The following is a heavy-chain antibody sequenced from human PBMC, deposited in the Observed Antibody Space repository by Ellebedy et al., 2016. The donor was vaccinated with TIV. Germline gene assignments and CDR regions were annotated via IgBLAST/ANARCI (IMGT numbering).Heavy chain of an antibody. CDR2: IYYSGST. D-gene: IGHD2-21*02. CDR1: GGSISSGGYY. Sequence: SETLSLTXTVSGGSISSGGYYWSWIRQHPGKGLEWIGYIYYSGSTYYNPSLKSRVTISVDTSKNQFSLKLSSVTAADTAVYYCARSSYCGGDCYGIWGQGTMVTVSS. CDR3: ARSSYCGGDCYGI. J-gene: IGHJ3*02. V-gene: IGHV4-31*03.